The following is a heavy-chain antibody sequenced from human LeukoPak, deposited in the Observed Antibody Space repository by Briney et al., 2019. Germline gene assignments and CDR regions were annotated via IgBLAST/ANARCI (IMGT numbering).Heavy chain of an antibody. CDR1: GFTFSSYE. Sequence: GRSLRLSCAASGFTFSSYEVNWVRQAPGKGLEWVSYISRSGSTIYYAASVKGRFTISRDKSKKTLYLQMNSLRAEDTAVYYCARDGSSGYYIHYYYYMDVWGKGTTVTVSS. J-gene: IGHJ6*03. CDR2: ISRSGSTI. V-gene: IGHV3-48*03. CDR3: ARDGSSGYYIHYYYYMDV. D-gene: IGHD3-22*01.